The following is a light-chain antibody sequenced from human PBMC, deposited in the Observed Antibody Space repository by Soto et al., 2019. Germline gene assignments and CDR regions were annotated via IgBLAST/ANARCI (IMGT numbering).Light chain of an antibody. J-gene: IGKJ1*01. CDR2: GAS. CDR1: ESLYTY. CDR3: QQYGSSPQT. Sequence: EIVLTQSPGTLSLSPGERAALSCRASESLYTYLAWYQQKPGQAPRLLIYGASSRATGIPDRFSGSGSGTDFTLTISRLEPEDFAVYYCQQYGSSPQTFGQGTKVDIK. V-gene: IGKV3-20*01.